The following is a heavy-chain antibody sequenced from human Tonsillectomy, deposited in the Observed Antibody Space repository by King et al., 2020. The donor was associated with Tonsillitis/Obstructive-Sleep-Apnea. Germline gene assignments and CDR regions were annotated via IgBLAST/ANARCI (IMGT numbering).Heavy chain of an antibody. J-gene: IGHJ6*04. Sequence: GQLVQSGGGLVQPGGSLKLSCAASGFTFSGSTMHWVRQASGKGLEWVGRIRSKANSYATAYAAAVKGRFTISRDDSKKTAYLQMNSLKTEDTAVYYCTGRPGYCSSTNCYAESGMDVWGKGTTVTVSS. CDR1: GFTFSGST. D-gene: IGHD2-2*01. V-gene: IGHV3-73*01. CDR3: TGRPGYCSSTNCYAESGMDV. CDR2: IRSKANSYAT.